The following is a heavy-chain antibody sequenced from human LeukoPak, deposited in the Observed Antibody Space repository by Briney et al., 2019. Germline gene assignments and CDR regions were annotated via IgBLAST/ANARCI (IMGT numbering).Heavy chain of an antibody. J-gene: IGHJ4*02. CDR2: INAGNGNT. CDR3: ARDASSWGYYFDY. CDR1: GYTFTSYA. V-gene: IGHV1-3*01. Sequence: ASVKVFCKASGYTFTSYAMHWVRQAPGQRLEWMGWINAGNGNTKYSQKFQGRVTITRDTSASTAYMELSSLRSEDTAVYYCARDASSWGYYFDYWGQGTLVTVSS. D-gene: IGHD7-27*01.